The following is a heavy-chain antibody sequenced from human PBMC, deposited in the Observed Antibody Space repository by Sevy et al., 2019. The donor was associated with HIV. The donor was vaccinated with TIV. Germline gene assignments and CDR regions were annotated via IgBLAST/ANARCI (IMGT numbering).Heavy chain of an antibody. CDR1: GFTFSTYA. J-gene: IGHJ4*02. CDR2: VSNSGDIT. V-gene: IGHV3-23*01. Sequence: GGSLRLSCAASGFTFSTYAMAWVRQAPGKGLEWVTSVSNSGDITFHGDSVKGRFITSRDNSRNTLFLQMDSLGGDDTAVYYCAKFSGTYSIDNWGQGTLVTVSS. CDR3: AKFSGTYSIDN. D-gene: IGHD1-26*01.